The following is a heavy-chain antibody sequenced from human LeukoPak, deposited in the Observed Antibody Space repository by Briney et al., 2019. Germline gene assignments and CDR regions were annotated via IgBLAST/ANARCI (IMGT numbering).Heavy chain of an antibody. V-gene: IGHV3-30-3*01. CDR1: GFSFSNYW. J-gene: IGHJ4*02. CDR2: ISYDGSNK. CDR3: AREEVDY. Sequence: QPGGSLRLSCAASGFSFSNYWMHWVRQAPGKGLEWVAVISYDGSNKYYADSVKGRFTISRDNSKNTLYLQMNSLRAEDTAVYYCAREEVDYWGQGTLVTVSS.